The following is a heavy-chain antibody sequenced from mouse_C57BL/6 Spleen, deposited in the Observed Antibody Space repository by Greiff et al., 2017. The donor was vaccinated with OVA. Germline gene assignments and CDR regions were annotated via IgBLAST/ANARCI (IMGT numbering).Heavy chain of an antibody. CDR3: ARKGYYYGSSYWYFDV. CDR2: ISYDGSN. Sequence: VQLQQSGPGLVKPSQSLSLTCSVTGYSITSGYYWNWIRQFPGNKLEWMGYISYDGSNNYNPSLRNRISITRDTSKNQFFLKLNSVTTEDTATYYCARKGYYYGSSYWYFDVWGTGTTVTVSS. V-gene: IGHV3-6*01. J-gene: IGHJ1*03. CDR1: GYSITSGYY. D-gene: IGHD1-1*01.